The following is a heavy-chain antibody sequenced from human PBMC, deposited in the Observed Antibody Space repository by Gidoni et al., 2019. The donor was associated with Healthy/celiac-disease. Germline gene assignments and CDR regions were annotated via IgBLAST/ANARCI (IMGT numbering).Heavy chain of an antibody. J-gene: IGHJ6*02. V-gene: IGHV1-2*04. D-gene: IGHD1-26*01. Sequence: QVQLVQSGAVVKNPGPSVKVSCKASGYTFTGYSMHWVRQAPGQGLKWMGWIHPNSGGTNYAQKFQGWVTMTRDTSSSTAYLELSRLRSDDTAVYYCARVRRMAEGAYYYYYGMDVWGQGTTVTVSS. CDR1: GYTFTGYS. CDR3: ARVRRMAEGAYYYYYGMDV. CDR2: IHPNSGGT.